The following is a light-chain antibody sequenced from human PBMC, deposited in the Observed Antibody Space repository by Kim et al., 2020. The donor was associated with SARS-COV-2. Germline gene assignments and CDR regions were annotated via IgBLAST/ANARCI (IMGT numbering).Light chain of an antibody. CDR3: QQYGISPWT. CDR1: QSVSSSY. J-gene: IGKJ1*01. Sequence: EIVLTQSPGTLSLSPGERATLSCRASQSVSSSYLAWYQQKPGQAPRLLMLGTSSRATCIPDRFSGSGSGTDFTLTISRLEPEDFAVYSCQQYGISPWTFGQGTKVDIK. CDR2: GTS. V-gene: IGKV3-20*01.